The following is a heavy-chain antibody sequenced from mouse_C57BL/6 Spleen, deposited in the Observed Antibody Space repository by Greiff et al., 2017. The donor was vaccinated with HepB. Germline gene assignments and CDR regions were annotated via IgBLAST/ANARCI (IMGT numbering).Heavy chain of an antibody. J-gene: IGHJ1*03. CDR3: AKGTVTGGWYFDV. D-gene: IGHD1-1*02. CDR1: GYSFTDYN. V-gene: IGHV1-39*01. Sequence: VQLKQSGPELVKPGASVKISCKASGYSFTDYNMNWVKQSNGKSLEWIGVINPNYGTTSYNQKFKGKATLTVDQSSSTAYMQLNSLTSEDSAVYYWAKGTVTGGWYFDVWGTGTTVTVSS. CDR2: INPNYGTT.